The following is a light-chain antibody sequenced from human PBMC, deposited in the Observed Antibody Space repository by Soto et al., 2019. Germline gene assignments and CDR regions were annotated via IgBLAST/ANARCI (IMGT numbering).Light chain of an antibody. J-gene: IGKJ5*01. CDR3: QQYGSSPIT. Sequence: EIVLTQSPATLSVSPGESATLSCQASQSISSSKLAWYQQNPGQAPRLLIYGASSRATGIPDRFSGSGSGTDFTLTISRLEPEDFAVYYCQQYGSSPITFGQGTRLEIK. CDR1: QSISSSK. CDR2: GAS. V-gene: IGKV3-20*01.